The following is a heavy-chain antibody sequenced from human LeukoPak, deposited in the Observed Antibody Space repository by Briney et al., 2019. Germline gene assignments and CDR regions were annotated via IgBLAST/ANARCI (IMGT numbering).Heavy chain of an antibody. J-gene: IGHJ5*02. CDR2: IIPILGIA. CDR3: ARDLEPAAIRTPNWFDP. D-gene: IGHD2-2*02. V-gene: IGHV1-69*04. CDR1: GGTFSSYT. Sequence: GASVKVSCKASGGTFSSYTICWVRQAPGQGLEWMGRIIPILGIANYAQKFQVRVTITADKSTSTAYMELSSLRSEDTAVYYCARDLEPAAIRTPNWFDPWGQGTLVTVSS.